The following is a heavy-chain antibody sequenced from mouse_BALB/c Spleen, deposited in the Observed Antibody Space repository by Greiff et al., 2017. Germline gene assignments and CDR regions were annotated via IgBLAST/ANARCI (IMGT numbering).Heavy chain of an antibody. CDR2: ISYSGST. CDR3: ARYGNYVTYAMDY. J-gene: IGHJ4*01. V-gene: IGHV3-2*02. CDR1: GYSITSDYA. Sequence: VQLKQSGPGLVKPSQSLSLTCTVTGYSITSDYAWNWIRQFPGNKLEWMGYISYSGSTSYNPSLKSRISITRDTSKNQFFLQLNSVTTEDTATYYCARYGNYVTYAMDYWGQGTSVTVSS. D-gene: IGHD2-1*01.